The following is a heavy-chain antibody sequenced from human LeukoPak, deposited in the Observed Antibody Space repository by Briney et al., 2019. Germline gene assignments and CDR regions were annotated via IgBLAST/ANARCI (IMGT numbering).Heavy chain of an antibody. CDR2: IIPIFGTA. V-gene: IGHV1-69*13. D-gene: IGHD6-19*01. CDR3: TRDADTSGHYDIFDI. CDR1: GGTFSSYA. J-gene: IGHJ3*02. Sequence: GASVKVSCKASGGTFSSYAISWVRQAPGQGLEWMGGIIPIFGTANYAQKFQGRVTITADESTSTAYMELSSLRVEDTAVYYCTRDADTSGHYDIFDIWGQGTMVTVSS.